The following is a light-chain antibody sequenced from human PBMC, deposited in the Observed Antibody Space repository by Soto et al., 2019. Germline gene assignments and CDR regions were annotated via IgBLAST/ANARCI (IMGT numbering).Light chain of an antibody. V-gene: IGKV4-1*01. CDR3: QQYSNIPPT. CDR1: QSVLYSSNNKSY. CDR2: WAS. J-gene: IGKJ2*01. Sequence: DIVMTQSPDSLAVSLGERATINCKSSQSVLYSSNNKSYLAWYQKKPGQPPKLLIYWASTRESGVPDRFSGSGSGTDFTLTISSLQAEDVAVYYCQQYSNIPPTFAQGTKLEIK.